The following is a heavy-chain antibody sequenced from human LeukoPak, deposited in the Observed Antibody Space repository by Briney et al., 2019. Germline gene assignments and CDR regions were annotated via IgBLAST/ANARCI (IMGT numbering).Heavy chain of an antibody. Sequence: GGSLRLSCAASGFTFNSHWMSWIRQAPGKGLEWVANIKQDGSEKYYVDSVKGRFTISRDNAKNSLYLQMNSLRAEDTAVYYCARPGYCSGDTCYVPFDYWGQGTLVTVSS. CDR1: GFTFNSHW. J-gene: IGHJ4*02. CDR3: ARPGYCSGDTCYVPFDY. CDR2: IKQDGSEK. V-gene: IGHV3-7*01. D-gene: IGHD2-15*01.